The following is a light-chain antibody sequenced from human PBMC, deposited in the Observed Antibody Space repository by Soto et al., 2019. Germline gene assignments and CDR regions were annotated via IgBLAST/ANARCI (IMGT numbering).Light chain of an antibody. J-gene: IGLJ2*01. CDR3: ASWDDSLNGWV. Sequence: QSVLTQPPSASGTPGQRVTISCSGSSSNIGSNIVKWYQQLPGTAPKLIIYNNNQRPSGVPDRFSGSKSGTSASLAISGLRSEDESDYYYASWDDSLNGWVFGGGTKLTVL. CDR1: SSNIGSNI. CDR2: NNN. V-gene: IGLV1-44*01.